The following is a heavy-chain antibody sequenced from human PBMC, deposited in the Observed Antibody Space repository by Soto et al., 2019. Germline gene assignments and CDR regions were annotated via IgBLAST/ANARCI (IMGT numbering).Heavy chain of an antibody. CDR1: GFTFDDYA. CDR3: AKDTGNYYYYGMDV. J-gene: IGHJ6*02. Sequence: PGGSLRLSXAASGFTFDDYAMHWVRQAPGKGLEWVSGISWNSGSIGYADSVKGRFTISRDNAKNSLYLQMNSLRAEDTALYYCAKDTGNYYYYGMDVWGQGTTVTVSS. CDR2: ISWNSGSI. V-gene: IGHV3-9*01.